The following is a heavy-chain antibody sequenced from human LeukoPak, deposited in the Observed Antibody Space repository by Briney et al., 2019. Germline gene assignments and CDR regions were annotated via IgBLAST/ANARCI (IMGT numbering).Heavy chain of an antibody. D-gene: IGHD2-2*01. V-gene: IGHV3-15*01. CDR3: TADVPTSAAYAFDY. Sequence: GRSLTLSCAASGFAFTYAWMSWVRQAPGKGLDWVGRIKIKVNVLAYSPSVKGRYSISKYDSRTTIYLQMSSLKIEDTAMYYCTADVPTSAAYAFDYWGQGVLVTVSS. J-gene: IGHJ4*02. CDR1: GFAFTYAW. CDR2: IKIKVNVL.